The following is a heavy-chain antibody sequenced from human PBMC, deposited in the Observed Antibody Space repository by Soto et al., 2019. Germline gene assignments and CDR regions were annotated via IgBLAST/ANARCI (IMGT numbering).Heavy chain of an antibody. Sequence: PSETLSLTCTVSGGSISSYYWSWIRQPAGKGLEWIGRIYTSGSTNYNPSLKSRVTMSVDTSKNQFSLKLSSVTAADTALYYCARGGYSSGWYGGGYYYYYGMDVWGQGTTVTVSS. V-gene: IGHV4-4*07. CDR3: ARGGYSSGWYGGGYYYYYGMDV. J-gene: IGHJ6*02. D-gene: IGHD6-19*01. CDR2: IYTSGST. CDR1: GGSISSYY.